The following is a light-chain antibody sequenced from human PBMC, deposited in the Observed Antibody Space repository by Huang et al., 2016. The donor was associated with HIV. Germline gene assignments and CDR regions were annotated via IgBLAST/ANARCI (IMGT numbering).Light chain of an antibody. V-gene: IGKV1-27*01. CDR3: QKYDSVPRT. CDR1: QDINNY. J-gene: IGKJ1*01. Sequence: DIQMTQYPSSLSASVGDRVTITCRESQDINNYLAWYQQKAGQVPKLLIYAASSLQSGVPSRFSGSGSGTDFTLSITSLQPEDVAIYYCQKYDSVPRTFGQGTKVDIK. CDR2: AAS.